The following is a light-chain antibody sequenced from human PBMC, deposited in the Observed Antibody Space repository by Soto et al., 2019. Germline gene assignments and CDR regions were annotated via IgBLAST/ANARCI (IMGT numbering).Light chain of an antibody. J-gene: IGKJ5*01. V-gene: IGKV3-20*01. CDR1: QSVSSSY. Sequence: IVLTQSPGALSLSPGERDTLSCRASQSVSSSYLSCYQQKPGQAPRLLLYGASSRATGIPARFSGSGSGTDFTLTISRLEPEDFAVYYCQKYCSSPPITFGQGTRLEI. CDR3: QKYCSSPPIT. CDR2: GAS.